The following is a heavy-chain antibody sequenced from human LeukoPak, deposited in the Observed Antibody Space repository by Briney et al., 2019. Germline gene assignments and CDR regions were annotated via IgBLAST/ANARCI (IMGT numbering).Heavy chain of an antibody. CDR2: IIPSFGTA. CDR1: GGTFSSYA. CDR3: AREGHGLFWFDP. D-gene: IGHD2-21*01. V-gene: IGHV1-69*01. J-gene: IGHJ5*02. Sequence: GSSVKVSCKASGGTFSSYAISWVRQAPGQGLEWMGGIIPSFGTANYAQKFQGRVTITADESTSTAYMELSSLRSEDTAVYYCAREGHGLFWFDPWGQGTLVTVSS.